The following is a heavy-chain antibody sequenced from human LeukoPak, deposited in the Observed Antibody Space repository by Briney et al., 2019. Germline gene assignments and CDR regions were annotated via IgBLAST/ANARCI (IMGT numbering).Heavy chain of an antibody. CDR1: GFTFSSYE. CDR3: ARGSSVYCSSTSCYDGFSSWFDP. Sequence: GGSLGLSCAASGFTFSSYEMNWVRQAPGKGLEWVSYISSSGSTIYYADSVKGRFTISRDNAKNSLYLQMNSLRAEDTAVYYCARGSSVYCSSTSCYDGFSSWFDPWGQGTLVTVSS. CDR2: ISSSGSTI. D-gene: IGHD2-2*01. J-gene: IGHJ5*02. V-gene: IGHV3-48*03.